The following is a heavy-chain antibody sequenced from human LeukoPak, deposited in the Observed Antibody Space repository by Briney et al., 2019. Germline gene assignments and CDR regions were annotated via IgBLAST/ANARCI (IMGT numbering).Heavy chain of an antibody. CDR2: IYNSGST. D-gene: IGHD6-13*01. J-gene: IGHJ4*02. V-gene: IGHV4-59*01. Sequence: SETLSLTCTVSGDSFSYFYWSWLRQPPGKGLEWIGYIYNSGSTNYNPSLKSRVTISLDTSKNQFSLKLSSVTAADTAVYYCARGVVAAAGRTFDFWGQGTLVTVSS. CDR1: GDSFSYFY. CDR3: ARGVVAAAGRTFDF.